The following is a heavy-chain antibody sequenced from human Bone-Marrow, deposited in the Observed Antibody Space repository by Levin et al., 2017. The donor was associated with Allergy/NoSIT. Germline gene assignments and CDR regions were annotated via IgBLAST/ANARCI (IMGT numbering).Heavy chain of an antibody. V-gene: IGHV3-9*01. J-gene: IGHJ4*02. CDR1: GFTFDDFA. CDR3: VKDIRLRMGELSSHFDY. D-gene: IGHD3-16*02. CDR2: INWNSGNI. Sequence: SLKISCAASGFTFDDFAMHWVRQAPGKGLEWVSGINWNSGNIGYADSVKGRFTISRDNAKNSLYLQMNGLRAEDTAFYYCVKDIRLRMGELSSHFDYWGQGTLVTVSS.